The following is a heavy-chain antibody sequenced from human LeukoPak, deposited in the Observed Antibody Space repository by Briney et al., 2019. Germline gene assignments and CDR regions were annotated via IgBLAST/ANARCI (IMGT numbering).Heavy chain of an antibody. CDR3: AKSPSSSSDEYFDY. D-gene: IGHD6-6*01. Sequence: GGSLRLSCAASGFTFSSYAMSWVRQAPGKGLEWVSAISSSGGSTYYADSVKGRFTISRDNSKNTLYLQMNSLRAEDTAVYYCAKSPSSSSDEYFDYWGQGTLVTVSS. J-gene: IGHJ4*02. CDR2: ISSSGGST. CDR1: GFTFSSYA. V-gene: IGHV3-23*01.